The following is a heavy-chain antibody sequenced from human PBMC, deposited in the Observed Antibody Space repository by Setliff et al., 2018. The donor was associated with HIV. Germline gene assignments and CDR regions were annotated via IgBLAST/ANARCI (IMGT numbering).Heavy chain of an antibody. CDR3: ARDVMEWFGPYFDY. CDR1: GGSIVNGDFY. J-gene: IGHJ4*02. D-gene: IGHD3-3*01. Sequence: SETLSLTCTVFGGSIVNGDFYWSWIRQSAERELEWIGHVSSSGSTKYNSSLKTRFTISIDVSKNQFSLMLNSVTAADTAPYYCARDVMEWFGPYFDYWGRGALVTVSS. V-gene: IGHV4-61*09. CDR2: VSSSGST.